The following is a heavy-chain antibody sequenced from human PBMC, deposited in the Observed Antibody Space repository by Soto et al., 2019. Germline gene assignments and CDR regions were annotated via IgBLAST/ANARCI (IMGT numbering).Heavy chain of an antibody. CDR2: TYYSGTT. J-gene: IGHJ4*02. Sequence: PSETLSLACAVSGASMGSGDYYWSWIRQPPGKGLEWMGYTYYSGTTYYNPSLMSRASISIDSSKRQFSLNLNSVTGADTAVYYCARLSPVGYSPKGDSWGLGILVTVSS. V-gene: IGHV4-30-4*01. CDR3: ARLSPVGYSPKGDS. CDR1: GASMGSGDYY. D-gene: IGHD4-4*01.